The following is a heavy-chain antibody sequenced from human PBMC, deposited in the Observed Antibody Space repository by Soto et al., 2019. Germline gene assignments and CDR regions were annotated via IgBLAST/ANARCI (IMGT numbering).Heavy chain of an antibody. V-gene: IGHV1-18*04. CDR3: ARTPHYYDSSGYFDY. CDR2: ISAYNGNT. CDR1: GYTFTSYG. Sequence: QVQLVQSGAEVKKPGASVKVSCKASGYTFTSYGISWVRQAPGQGLEWMGWISAYNGNTNDAQKLQGRVTMTTDTSTSTAYMELRSLRSDDTAVYYCARTPHYYDSSGYFDYWGQGTLVTVSS. J-gene: IGHJ4*02. D-gene: IGHD3-22*01.